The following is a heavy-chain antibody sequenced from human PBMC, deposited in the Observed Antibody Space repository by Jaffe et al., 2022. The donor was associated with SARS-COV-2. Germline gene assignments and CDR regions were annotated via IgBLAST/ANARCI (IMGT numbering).Heavy chain of an antibody. CDR3: ARDGGSGGGDWNFVDS. Sequence: QVQLVESGGGVVQPGRSLRLSCAASGFTFSRYPMHWVRQAPGKGLEWVAVISYDGSNKYYADSVKGRFTFSRDNSKNTLNLQMNSLRAEDTAVYYCARDGGSGGGDWNFVDSWGQGTLVTVSS. V-gene: IGHV3-30*04. CDR1: GFTFSRYP. D-gene: IGHD2-21*02. J-gene: IGHJ4*02. CDR2: ISYDGSNK.